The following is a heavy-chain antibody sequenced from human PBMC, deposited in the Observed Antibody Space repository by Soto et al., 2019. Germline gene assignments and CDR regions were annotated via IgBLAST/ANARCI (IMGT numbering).Heavy chain of an antibody. CDR1: GYTFTSYY. Sequence: GASVKVSCKASGYTFTSYYMNWVRQAPGQGLEWIGIINPSGGSISDAQKIQGRVTMTRDTSTSTVYMELSSLRSEDTAVYYCARDNEGIAAPGGLQHWGQGTLVTVSS. D-gene: IGHD6-13*01. V-gene: IGHV1-46*01. CDR3: ARDNEGIAAPGGLQH. J-gene: IGHJ1*01. CDR2: INPSGGSI.